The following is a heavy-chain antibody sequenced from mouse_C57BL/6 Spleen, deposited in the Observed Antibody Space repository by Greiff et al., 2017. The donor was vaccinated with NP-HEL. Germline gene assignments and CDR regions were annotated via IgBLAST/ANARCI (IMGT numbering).Heavy chain of an antibody. V-gene: IGHV1-53*01. J-gene: IGHJ4*01. CDR3: ARYPYYYGSSGNAMDY. D-gene: IGHD1-1*01. CDR1: GYTFTSYW. CDR2: INPSNGGT. Sequence: QVQLQQPGTELVKPGASVKLSCKASGYTFTSYWMHWVKQRPGQGLEWIGNINPSNGGTNYNEKFKSKATLTVDKSSSTAYMQLSSLTSEDSAVYYCARYPYYYGSSGNAMDYWGQGTSVTVSS.